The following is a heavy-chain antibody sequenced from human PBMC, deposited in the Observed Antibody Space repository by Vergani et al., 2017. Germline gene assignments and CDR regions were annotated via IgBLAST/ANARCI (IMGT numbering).Heavy chain of an antibody. V-gene: IGHV3-66*02. D-gene: IGHD2-15*01. CDR3: TRSECSGTTCYGHYFDL. CDR1: GFRVTTYY. Sequence: EVELLESGGGLAQPGGSLRVSCSASGFRVTTYYISWVRQAPGKGLEWVSVIKSDGRTSYAESVRGRFTISRDTSRNAVYLQMNILRVEDTGVYYCTRSECSGTTCYGHYFDLWGHGILVTVSS. CDR2: IKSDGRT. J-gene: IGHJ4*01.